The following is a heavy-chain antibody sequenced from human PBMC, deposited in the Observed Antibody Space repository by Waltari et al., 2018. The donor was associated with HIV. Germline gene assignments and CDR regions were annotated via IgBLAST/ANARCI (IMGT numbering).Heavy chain of an antibody. CDR2: SVPVDSLT. CDR1: GYTFTTYW. J-gene: IGHJ4*02. V-gene: IGHV5-51*03. CDR3: ARLGRYGTSTSCPEWDY. Sequence: EVQLVQSGAEVKKPGESLKISCETSGYTFTTYWIGWVRQMPGHGLECMGISVPVDSLTKYIPSVQGQVTISADKSISTAYRQWSSLNASDTAMYYCARLGRYGTSTSCPEWDYWGQGTLVTVSS. D-gene: IGHD2-2*01.